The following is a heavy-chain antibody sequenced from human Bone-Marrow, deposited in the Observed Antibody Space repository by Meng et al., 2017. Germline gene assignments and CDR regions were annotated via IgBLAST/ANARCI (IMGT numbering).Heavy chain of an antibody. J-gene: IGHJ3*02. Sequence: ASVKVSCKASGYSLTSQYMHWVRQAPGQGLEWRGIINPRPGSTTYAQKFQGRVTMTRDTSTSTVYMELSSLRSEDTAVYYCVRYGDYSDTAFDIWGQGTMVTVSS. CDR2: INPRPGST. D-gene: IGHD4-17*01. CDR3: VRYGDYSDTAFDI. V-gene: IGHV1-46*01. CDR1: GYSLTSQY.